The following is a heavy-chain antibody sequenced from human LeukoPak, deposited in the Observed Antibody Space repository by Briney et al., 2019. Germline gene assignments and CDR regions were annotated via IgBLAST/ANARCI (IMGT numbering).Heavy chain of an antibody. J-gene: IGHJ4*02. CDR3: AKAGYSTSWFPRYDY. V-gene: IGHV3-23*01. Sequence: GGSLRLSCVASAFTLSSYGMSLVRQAPRKGVEWVSTISGSGGSTYYADSVKGRFTMSRDNSKNTLYLQMNSLRAEDTAVYYCAKAGYSTSWFPRYDYWGQGTLVTVSS. CDR1: AFTLSSYG. D-gene: IGHD6-13*01. CDR2: ISGSGGST.